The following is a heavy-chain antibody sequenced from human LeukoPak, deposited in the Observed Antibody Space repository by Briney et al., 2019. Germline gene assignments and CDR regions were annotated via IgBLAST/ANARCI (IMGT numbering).Heavy chain of an antibody. J-gene: IGHJ4*02. V-gene: IGHV1-69*06. D-gene: IGHD3-10*01. CDR3: ARVGTMVRGVIILGPYYFDY. CDR1: GGTFSSYA. CDR2: IIPIFGTA. Sequence: SSVKVSCKAPGGTFSSYAISWVRQAPGQGLEWMGGIIPIFGTANYAQKFQGRVTITADKSTSTAYMELSSLRSGDTAVYYCARVGTMVRGVIILGPYYFDYWGQGTLVTVSS.